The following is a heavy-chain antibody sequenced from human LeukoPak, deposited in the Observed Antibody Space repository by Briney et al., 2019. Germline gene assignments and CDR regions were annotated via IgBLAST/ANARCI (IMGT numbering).Heavy chain of an antibody. J-gene: IGHJ4*02. CDR2: IIGSGGST. D-gene: IGHD6-19*01. Sequence: GGSLRLSCVVSGFTFRTYAMSWVRQAPGKGLEWVSAIIGSGGSTYSADSVRGRFTISRDNSKNTLYLQMTRLRAEDTAVYYCAKGSAVADIYFDYWRQGVLLTVSS. CDR3: AKGSAVADIYFDY. V-gene: IGHV3-23*01. CDR1: GFTFRTYA.